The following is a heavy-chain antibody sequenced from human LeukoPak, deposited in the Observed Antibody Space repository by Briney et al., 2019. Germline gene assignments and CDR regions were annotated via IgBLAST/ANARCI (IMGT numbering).Heavy chain of an antibody. Sequence: GRSLRLSCAASGFTFSDNYMSWIRQAPGKGLEWVSYISGSSSHADYADSVKGRFTISRDNAKNSLYLQMNSLRAEDTAVYYCTRTPAPGTLDYWGQGTLVTVSS. CDR3: TRTPAPGTLDY. V-gene: IGHV3-11*06. J-gene: IGHJ4*02. CDR2: ISGSSSHA. D-gene: IGHD6-13*01. CDR1: GFTFSDNY.